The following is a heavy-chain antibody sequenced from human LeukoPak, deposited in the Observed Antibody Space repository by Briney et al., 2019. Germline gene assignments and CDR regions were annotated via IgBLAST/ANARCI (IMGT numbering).Heavy chain of an antibody. CDR2: IFSSGTP. CDR3: AKSITMAPNYYYGMEV. J-gene: IGHJ6*02. Sequence: SEPLSLPCAVSGVSITSYYWSWFRQPAGKGLEWIGRIFSSGTPNYNPSFNSGVTLSMDTSKNQFTLKLTSVTAADTAVYYCAKSITMAPNYYYGMEVWGQGTTVTVSS. D-gene: IGHD3-10*01. V-gene: IGHV4-4*07. CDR1: GVSITSYY.